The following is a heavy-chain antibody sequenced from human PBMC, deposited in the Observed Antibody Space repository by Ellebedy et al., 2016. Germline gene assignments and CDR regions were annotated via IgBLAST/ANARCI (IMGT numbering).Heavy chain of an antibody. Sequence: GESLKISXAGSVITSSDSYMTWIRQAPGKGLEWISYISGSGSDMYYADSVKGRFTISRDNAKNSLYLQMNSLRAEDTAVYYCARIMTTVTTSWFDPWGQGTLVTVSS. J-gene: IGHJ5*02. CDR2: ISGSGSDM. CDR3: ARIMTTVTTSWFDP. V-gene: IGHV3-11*04. D-gene: IGHD4-17*01. CDR1: VITSSDSY.